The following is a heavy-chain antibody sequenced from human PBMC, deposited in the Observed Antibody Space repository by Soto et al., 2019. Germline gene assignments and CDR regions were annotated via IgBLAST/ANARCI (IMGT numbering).Heavy chain of an antibody. V-gene: IGHV1-69*02. J-gene: IGHJ3*02. CDR2: ILPMLDIT. CDR1: GGTFSTYT. CDR3: SLGTWSAETFDI. Sequence: QVQLVQSGAEVKKPGSSVKVSCKASGGTFSTYTVVWVRQAPGQGLEWVGRILPMLDITNSVQSFQGRVTMTADKSTNTAYLELTRLRSEDTAVYFCSLGTWSAETFDIWGRGTMVTVSS. D-gene: IGHD3-3*01.